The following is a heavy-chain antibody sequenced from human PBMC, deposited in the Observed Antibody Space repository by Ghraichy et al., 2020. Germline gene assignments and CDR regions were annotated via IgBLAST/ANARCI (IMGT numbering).Heavy chain of an antibody. CDR2: INHSGST. V-gene: IGHV4-34*01. CDR1: GGSFSGYY. Sequence: LRLSCAVYGGSFSGYYWSWIRQPPGKGLEWIGEINHSGSTNYNPSLKSRVTISVDTSKNQFSLKLSSVTAADTAVYYCARIRLGYCSSTSCPTRVVVAALNAFDIWGQGTMVTVSS. J-gene: IGHJ3*02. CDR3: ARIRLGYCSSTSCPTRVVVAALNAFDI. D-gene: IGHD2-2*01.